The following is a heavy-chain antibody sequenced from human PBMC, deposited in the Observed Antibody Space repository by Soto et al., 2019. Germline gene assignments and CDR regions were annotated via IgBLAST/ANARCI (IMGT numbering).Heavy chain of an antibody. V-gene: IGHV3-13*01. D-gene: IGHD5-12*01. CDR2: IGTAGDT. J-gene: IGHJ6*02. CDR3: ARDIGSGFYYYYGMDV. CDR1: GFTFSSYD. Sequence: GGSLRLSCAASGFTFSSYDMHWVRQATGKGLEWVSAIGTAGDTYYPGSVKGRFTISRENAKNSLYLQMNSLRAEDTAVYYCARDIGSGFYYYYGMDVWGQGTTVTVSS.